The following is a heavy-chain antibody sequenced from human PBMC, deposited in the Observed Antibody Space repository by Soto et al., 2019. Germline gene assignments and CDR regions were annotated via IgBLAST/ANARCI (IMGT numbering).Heavy chain of an antibody. CDR2: FDPEDGET. CDR3: ATWVIYCSGGSCYTWFDP. Sequence: ASVKVSCKVSGYTLTELSMHWVRQAPGKGLEWMGGFDPEDGETIYAQKFQGRDTMTEDTSTDTAKIELRSLRSEDTAVYYFATWVIYCSGGSCYTWFDPWGQGTLVTVSS. CDR1: GYTLTELS. V-gene: IGHV1-24*01. D-gene: IGHD2-15*01. J-gene: IGHJ5*02.